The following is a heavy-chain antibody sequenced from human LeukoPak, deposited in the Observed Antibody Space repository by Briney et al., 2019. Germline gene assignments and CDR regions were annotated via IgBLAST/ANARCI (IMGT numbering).Heavy chain of an antibody. V-gene: IGHV1-8*01. D-gene: IGHD3-10*01. Sequence: ASVKLSCKASGYTFTSYDINWVRQAPGQGLEWMGWMNPNSGNTGYPQKFQRRVTMTRSTSISTAYMELSSLRSEDTAVYYCARIPQVRGKGYYGMDVWGPGTTVTVSS. CDR1: GYTFTSYD. CDR2: MNPNSGNT. J-gene: IGHJ6*02. CDR3: ARIPQVRGKGYYGMDV.